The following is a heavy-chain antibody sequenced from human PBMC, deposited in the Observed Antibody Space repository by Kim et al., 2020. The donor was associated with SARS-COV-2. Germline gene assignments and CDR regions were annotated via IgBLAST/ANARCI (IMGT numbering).Heavy chain of an antibody. J-gene: IGHJ4*02. CDR1: GGSISSYY. CDR2: IYYSGST. D-gene: IGHD6-13*01. V-gene: IGHV4-59*13. CDR3: ARVPRPGIAAAGGWGYYFDY. Sequence: SETLSLTCTVSGGSISSYYWSWIRQPPGKGLEWIGYIYYSGSTNYNPSLKSRVTISVDTSKNQFSLKLSSVTAADTAVYYCARVPRPGIAAAGGWGYYFDYWGQGTLVTVSS.